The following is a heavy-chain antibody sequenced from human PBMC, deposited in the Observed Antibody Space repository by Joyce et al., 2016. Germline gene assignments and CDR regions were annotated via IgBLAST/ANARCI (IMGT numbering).Heavy chain of an antibody. Sequence: QLQLQESGPGLVKPSETLSLTCTFSGGSITSSSYYWGWIRQPPGKGLEWIGSIYYSGGIYYNPSLKSRVTISLDTSKNQFSLKVNSVTAADTAVYYCASGLRFLEWTRFDPWGQGTLVTVSS. CDR3: ASGLRFLEWTRFDP. D-gene: IGHD3-3*01. V-gene: IGHV4-39*07. CDR1: GGSITSSSYY. J-gene: IGHJ5*02. CDR2: IYYSGGI.